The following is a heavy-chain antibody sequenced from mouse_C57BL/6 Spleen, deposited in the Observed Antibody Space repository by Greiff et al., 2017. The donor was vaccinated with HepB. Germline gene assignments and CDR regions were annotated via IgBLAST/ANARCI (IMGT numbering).Heavy chain of an antibody. CDR2: ISNGGGST. J-gene: IGHJ1*03. V-gene: IGHV5-12*01. CDR1: GFTFSDYY. Sequence: EVKLVESGGGLVQPGGSLKLSCAASGFTFSDYYMYWVRQIPEKRLEWVAYISNGGGSTYYPDTVKGRFTISRDNAKNTLYLQMSRRKSEDTAMYYCARRGDYRYFDVWGTGTTVTVSS. CDR3: ARRGDYRYFDV.